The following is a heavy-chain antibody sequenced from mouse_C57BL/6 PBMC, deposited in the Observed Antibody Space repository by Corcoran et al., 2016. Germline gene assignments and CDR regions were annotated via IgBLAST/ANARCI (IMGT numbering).Heavy chain of an antibody. CDR3: ASPYYGNYLDY. Sequence: QVQLQQSGPELVKPGASVKISCKASGYSFTSYYIHWVKQRPGQGLEWIGWIYPGSGNTKYNEKFKGKATLTADTSSSTAYMQLSSLTSEDSAVYYCASPYYGNYLDYWGQGTTLTVSS. CDR1: GYSFTSYY. D-gene: IGHD2-1*01. CDR2: IYPGSGNT. J-gene: IGHJ2*01. V-gene: IGHV1-66*01.